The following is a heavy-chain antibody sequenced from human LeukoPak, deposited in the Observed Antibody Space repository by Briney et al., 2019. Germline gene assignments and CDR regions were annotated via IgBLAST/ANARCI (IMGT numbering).Heavy chain of an antibody. D-gene: IGHD3-10*01. Sequence: PSQTLSLTCTVSGGSISSGSYYWSWIRQPAGKGLEWIGRIYTSGSTNYNPSLKSRVTISVDKSKNQFSLKLSSVTAADTAVYYCARGHVYGSGRPGYFQHWGQGTLVTVSS. CDR3: ARGHVYGSGRPGYFQH. V-gene: IGHV4-61*02. CDR2: IYTSGST. CDR1: GGSISSGSYY. J-gene: IGHJ1*01.